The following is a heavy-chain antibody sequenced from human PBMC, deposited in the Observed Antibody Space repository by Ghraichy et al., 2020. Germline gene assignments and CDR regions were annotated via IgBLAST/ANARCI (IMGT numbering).Heavy chain of an antibody. J-gene: IGHJ6*02. CDR2: IYPGDSDT. D-gene: IGHD6-13*01. CDR3: ASQSPVVIAASPEEYYYYGMDV. CDR1: GYIFTSYW. V-gene: IGHV5-51*01. Sequence: GESLNISCKGSGYIFTSYWIGWVRQMPGKGLEWMGIIYPGDSDTRYSPSFQGQVTISADKSISTAYLQWSSLKASDTAMYYCASQSPVVIAASPEEYYYYGMDVWGQGTTVTVSS.